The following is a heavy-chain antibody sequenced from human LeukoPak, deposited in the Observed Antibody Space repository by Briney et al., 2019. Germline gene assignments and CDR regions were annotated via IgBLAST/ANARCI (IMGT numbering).Heavy chain of an antibody. CDR3: ARIDGPTVFTYYMDL. J-gene: IGHJ6*03. D-gene: IGHD3-16*01. Sequence: PGGSLRLSCATSGFSLNRRGMNWVRQPPGKGLEWVSYISPRSETIFYAESVQGRFAVSRDDAKGSLYLQMHTLRVEDTAVYYCARIDGPTVFTYYMDLWGKGTTVTVAS. V-gene: IGHV3-48*04. CDR1: GFSLNRRG. CDR2: ISPRSETI.